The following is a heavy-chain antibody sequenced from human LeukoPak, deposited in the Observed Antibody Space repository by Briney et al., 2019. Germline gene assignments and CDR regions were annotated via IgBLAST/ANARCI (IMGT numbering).Heavy chain of an antibody. Sequence: GGSLRLSCAASGFTFSSYTMSWVRQAPGEGLEWVSAISGSGGSTYYADSVKGRFTISRDNSKNTLYLQMNSLRAEDTAVYFCAKEPFRGYYDSSGYYDYWGQGTLVTVSS. CDR3: AKEPFRGYYDSSGYYDY. CDR1: GFTFSSYT. J-gene: IGHJ4*02. CDR2: ISGSGGST. V-gene: IGHV3-23*01. D-gene: IGHD3-22*01.